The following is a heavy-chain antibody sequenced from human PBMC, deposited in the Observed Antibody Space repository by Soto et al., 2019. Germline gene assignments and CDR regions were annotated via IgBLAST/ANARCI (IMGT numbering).Heavy chain of an antibody. V-gene: IGHV1-69*02. CDR1: GGTFSSYT. D-gene: IGHD1-1*01. Sequence: GASVKVSCKASGGTFSSYTISWVRQAPGQGLEWMGRIIPILGIANYAQKFQGRVTITADKSTGTAYMELSSLRSEDTAVYYCATGLSWERHYYYHYLLDVRGQGTTVTVSS. J-gene: IGHJ6*02. CDR3: ATGLSWERHYYYHYLLDV. CDR2: IIPILGIA.